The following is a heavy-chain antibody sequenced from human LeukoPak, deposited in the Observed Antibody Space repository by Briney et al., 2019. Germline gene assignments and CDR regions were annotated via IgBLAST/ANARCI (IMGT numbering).Heavy chain of an antibody. CDR1: GFIVRNSW. J-gene: IGHJ3*02. D-gene: IGHD3-16*01. V-gene: IGHV3-74*01. CDR2: INGDGSST. CDR3: ARDPVGAIAFDI. Sequence: GGSLRLSCAASGFIVRNSWIHWVRQAPAKGLVWVSRINGDGSSTNYADSVKGRFTISRDTANNTLYLQMNSLRGEDTAVYYCARDPVGAIAFDIWGQGTMVTVSS.